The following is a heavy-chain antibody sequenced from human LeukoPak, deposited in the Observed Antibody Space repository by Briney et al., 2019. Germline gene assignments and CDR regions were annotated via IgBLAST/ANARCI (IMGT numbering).Heavy chain of an antibody. CDR1: GGSISSYY. CDR2: IYYSGTT. CDR3: GRAHYYDSSALGYYFDY. D-gene: IGHD3-22*01. Sequence: NPSETLSLTCTVSGGSISSYYWSWARQPPGKGLEWIGYIYYSGTTNYNPSLKSRVTISVDTSKNQFSLKLSSVNAAATGVYYWGRAHYYDSSALGYYFDYWGQGALVTVSS. J-gene: IGHJ4*02. V-gene: IGHV4-59*01.